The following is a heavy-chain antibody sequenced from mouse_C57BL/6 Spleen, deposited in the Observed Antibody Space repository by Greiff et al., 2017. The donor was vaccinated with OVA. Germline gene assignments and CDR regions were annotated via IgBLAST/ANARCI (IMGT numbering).Heavy chain of an antibody. CDR2: INPSNGGT. V-gene: IGHV1-53*01. J-gene: IGHJ2*01. D-gene: IGHD2-4*01. CDR3: ARYRIDYDVVDY. Sequence: QVQLQQPGTELVKPGASVTLSCKASGYTFTSYWMHWVKQRPGQGLEWIGNINPSNGGTNYNERFKSKATLTVDKSSSTAYMQLSSLTSEDSAVYYCARYRIDYDVVDYWGQGTTLTVSS. CDR1: GYTFTSYW.